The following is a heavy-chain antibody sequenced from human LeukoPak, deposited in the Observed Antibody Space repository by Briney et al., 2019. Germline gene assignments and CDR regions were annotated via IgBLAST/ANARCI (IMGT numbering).Heavy chain of an antibody. CDR2: IRYDGSNK. CDR1: GFTFSSYG. V-gene: IGHV3-30*02. CDR3: AKAWNDATYYDFWSGYYQEYYFDY. D-gene: IGHD3-3*01. J-gene: IGHJ4*02. Sequence: GGSLRLSCAASGFTFSSYGMHWVRQAPGKGLEWVAFIRYDGSNKYYADSVKGRFTISRDNSKNTLYLQMNSLRAEDTAVYYCAKAWNDATYYDFWSGYYQEYYFDYWGQGTLVTVSS.